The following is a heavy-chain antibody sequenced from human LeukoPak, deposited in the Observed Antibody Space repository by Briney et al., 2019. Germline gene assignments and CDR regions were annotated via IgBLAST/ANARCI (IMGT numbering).Heavy chain of an antibody. V-gene: IGHV1-18*01. CDR1: GYTFSSYG. D-gene: IGHD3-16*02. Sequence: ASVKVSCKASGYTFSSYGISWVRQAPGQGLEWMGWINTYNGNTNYAQKLQDRVTMTTDTSTSTAYMELRSLRSDDTAVYYCARGGDHVWGSYRYSVGYWGQGTLVTVSS. CDR3: ARGGDHVWGSYRYSVGY. J-gene: IGHJ4*02. CDR2: INTYNGNT.